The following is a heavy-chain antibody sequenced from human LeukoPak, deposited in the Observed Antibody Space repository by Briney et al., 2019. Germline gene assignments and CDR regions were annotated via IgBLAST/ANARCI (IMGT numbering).Heavy chain of an antibody. CDR3: ARDLTISNHYYYMDV. Sequence: SQTLSLTCTVSGGSISSGSYYWSWIRQPAGKGLEWIGRIYTSGSTNYNPSLKSRVTISVDTSKNQFSLKLSSVTAADTAVYYCARDLTISNHYYYMDVWGKGTTVTISS. J-gene: IGHJ6*03. CDR2: IYTSGST. D-gene: IGHD3-9*01. V-gene: IGHV4-61*02. CDR1: GGSISSGSYY.